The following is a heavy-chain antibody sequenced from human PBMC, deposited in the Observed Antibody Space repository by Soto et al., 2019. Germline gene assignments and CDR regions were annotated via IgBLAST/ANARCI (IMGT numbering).Heavy chain of an antibody. Sequence: EVQLVESGGCLVQPGGSLKLSCAASGFIFSGSAMHWVRQASGKGLEWVGRIRSKANSYATAYAASVKGRFTISRDDSKNTAYLQMNSLKTEDTAVYYCATFDYVDYAILDYWGQGTLVTVSS. D-gene: IGHD4-17*01. CDR2: IRSKANSYAT. CDR1: GFIFSGSA. J-gene: IGHJ4*02. CDR3: ATFDYVDYAILDY. V-gene: IGHV3-73*02.